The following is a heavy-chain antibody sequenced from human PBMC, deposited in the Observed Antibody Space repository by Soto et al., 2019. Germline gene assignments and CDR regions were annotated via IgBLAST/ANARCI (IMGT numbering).Heavy chain of an antibody. V-gene: IGHV4-59*01. CDR1: GGSMNTFY. Sequence: SETLSLTCSVSGGSMNTFYWSWVRQSPGKGLEWIGYIYFRGTTYYHPSLQSRVSISIDMSQNQFSLKLNSMTTADTAVYYCARSSGYATPLDQWGQGTLVTV. D-gene: IGHD3-22*01. CDR3: ARSSGYATPLDQ. CDR2: IYFRGTT. J-gene: IGHJ4*02.